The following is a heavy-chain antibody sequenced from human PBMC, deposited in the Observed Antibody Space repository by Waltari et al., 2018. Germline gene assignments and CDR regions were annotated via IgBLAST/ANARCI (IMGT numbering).Heavy chain of an antibody. J-gene: IGHJ6*02. Sequence: QVQLVESGGGVVQPGRSLRLSCPASGFPSSTHAMHWCCQAPGKGRGWVAVRSYDGSNGYYADSVKGRFTISRDNSKNTLYLQMNSLRADDTAVYYCAREGFCTDGVCYSHYYYGMDVWGQGTTVTVSS. CDR3: AREGFCTDGVCYSHYYYGMDV. CDR1: GFPSSTHA. CDR2: RSYDGSNG. D-gene: IGHD2-8*01. V-gene: IGHV3-30-3*01.